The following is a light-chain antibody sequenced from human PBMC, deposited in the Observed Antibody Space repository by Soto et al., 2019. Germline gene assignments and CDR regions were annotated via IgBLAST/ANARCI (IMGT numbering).Light chain of an antibody. V-gene: IGKV1-39*01. Sequence: DIQMTQSPSSLSASVGDTVVISCRASQNVNAYVNWYQQRPGKAPKLLIFAASNLKSGVPSRFTGAGTGTDFTLTINSLQVEDFATYYCQQTYKTLRMYTFGQGTKLEI. CDR1: QNVNAY. CDR2: AAS. J-gene: IGKJ2*01. CDR3: QQTYKTLRMYT.